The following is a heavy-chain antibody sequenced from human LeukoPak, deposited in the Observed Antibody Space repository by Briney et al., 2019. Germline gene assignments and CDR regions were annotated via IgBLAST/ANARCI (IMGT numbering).Heavy chain of an antibody. CDR3: ARDRGYGSGSYYKN. CDR1: GFTFSSYW. J-gene: IGHJ4*02. D-gene: IGHD3-10*01. V-gene: IGHV3-7*01. CDR2: IKQDGSEK. Sequence: PGGSLRLSCAASGFTFSSYWMSWVRQAPGKGLEWVANIKQDGSEKYYVDSVKGRLTISRDNAKNSLYLQMNSLRAEDTAVYYCARDRGYGSGSYYKNWGQGTLVTVSS.